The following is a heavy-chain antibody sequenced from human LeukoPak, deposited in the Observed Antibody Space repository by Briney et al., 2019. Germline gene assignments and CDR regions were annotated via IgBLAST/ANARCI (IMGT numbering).Heavy chain of an antibody. J-gene: IGHJ4*02. CDR1: GYTFTSYY. D-gene: IGHD3-3*01. CDR2: INPSGGST. V-gene: IGHV1-46*01. Sequence: ASVKVSCKASGYTFTSYYMHWVRQAPGQGLEWMGIINPSGGSTSYAQKFQGRVTMTRDMSTSTVYMELSSLRSEDTAVYYCARQGITIFGVVREFDYWGQGILVTVSS. CDR3: ARQGITIFGVVREFDY.